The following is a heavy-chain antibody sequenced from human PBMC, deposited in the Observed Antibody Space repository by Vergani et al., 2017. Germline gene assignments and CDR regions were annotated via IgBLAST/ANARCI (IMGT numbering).Heavy chain of an antibody. D-gene: IGHD2-15*01. CDR2: INSDGSST. Sequence: VQLVESGGGLVKPGGSLRLSCAASGFTFSSYWMHWVRQAPGKGLVWVSRINSDGSSTSYADSVKGRFTISRDNAKNTLYLQMNSLRAEDTAVYYCIRVGDLVVAFDIWGQGTMVTVSS. J-gene: IGHJ3*02. CDR1: GFTFSSYW. V-gene: IGHV3-74*02. CDR3: IRVGDLVVAFDI.